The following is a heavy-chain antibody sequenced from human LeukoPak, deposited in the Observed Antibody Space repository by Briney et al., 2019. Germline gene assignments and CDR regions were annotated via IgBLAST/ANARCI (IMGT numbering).Heavy chain of an antibody. CDR2: LSSSGSAF. V-gene: IGHV3-48*03. J-gene: IGHJ4*02. CDR1: GFTFSHCD. Sequence: GGSLRLSCAASGFTFSHCDMHWVRQAPGKGLEWIAYLSSSGSAFSYADSVKGRFTIARDNAKNSVYLEMNSLRADDTAVYYCARSARLMKGVVEVTALDDWGQGTLVTVSS. D-gene: IGHD3-3*01. CDR3: ARSARLMKGVVEVTALDD.